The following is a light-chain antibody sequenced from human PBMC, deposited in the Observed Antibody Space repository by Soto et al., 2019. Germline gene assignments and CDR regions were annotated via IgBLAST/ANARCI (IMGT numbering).Light chain of an antibody. V-gene: IGKV1-39*01. Sequence: DIQMTQSPSSLSASVGDRVTITCRASQSISSYLNWYQQKPGKAPKLLIYAASSLQSGVPSRFSGGGSGTDFTPTNSSLQTEGFATYYCQQSYSNPLPFGGGTKVEIK. CDR2: AAS. CDR1: QSISSY. J-gene: IGKJ4*01. CDR3: QQSYSNPLP.